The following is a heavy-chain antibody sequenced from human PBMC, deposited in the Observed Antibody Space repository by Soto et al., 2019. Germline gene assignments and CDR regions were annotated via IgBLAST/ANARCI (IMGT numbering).Heavy chain of an antibody. V-gene: IGHV3-66*01. CDR1: GFTVSSNY. J-gene: IGHJ4*02. CDR3: ARDLGPRGSSWRSGIDY. Sequence: EVQLVESGGGLVQPGGSLRLSCAASGFTVSSNYVSWVRQAPGKGLEWVSVIYSSGSTYYADSVKGRFSISRDNSKNTVYLQMNNLRAEDTAVYYCARDLGPRGSSWRSGIDYWGQGTLVTVSS. D-gene: IGHD6-13*01. CDR2: IYSSGST.